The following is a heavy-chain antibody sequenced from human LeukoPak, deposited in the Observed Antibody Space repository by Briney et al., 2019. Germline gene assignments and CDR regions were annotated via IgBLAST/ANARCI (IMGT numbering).Heavy chain of an antibody. V-gene: IGHV3-30*02. CDR2: IRYDGSNK. J-gene: IGHJ4*02. Sequence: GGSLRLSCAASGFTFSSYGMHWVRQAPGKGLEWVAFIRYDGSNKYYADSVKGRFTISRDNSKNTLYLQMNSLRAEDTAVYYCARSLSLRLRYFDEHPFDYWGQGTLVTVSS. D-gene: IGHD3-9*01. CDR1: GFTFSSYG. CDR3: ARSLSLRLRYFDEHPFDY.